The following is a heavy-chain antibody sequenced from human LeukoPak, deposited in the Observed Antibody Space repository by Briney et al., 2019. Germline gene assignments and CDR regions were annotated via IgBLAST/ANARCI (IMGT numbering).Heavy chain of an antibody. CDR1: GSSITSSY. V-gene: IGHV4-59*08. CDR2: IYSGGSI. J-gene: IGHJ4*02. CDR3: AKSGGYGLIDY. D-gene: IGHD1-26*01. Sequence: SETLSLTCTVSGSSITSSYWNWIRQAPGKGLEWIGHIYSGGSIKYNPSLRSRATILADTSKNQFSLRLNSVTAADTAMYYCAKSGGYGLIDYWGQGTLVTVSS.